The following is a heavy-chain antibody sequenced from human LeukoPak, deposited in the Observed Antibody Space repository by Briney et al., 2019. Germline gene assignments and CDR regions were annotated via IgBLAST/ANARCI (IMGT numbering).Heavy chain of an antibody. Sequence: GGSLRLSCAASGFTFSSYSMNWVRQAPGKGLEWVSSISSSSSYIYYADSVKGRFTISRDNAKNSLYLQMNSLRAEDTAVYYCARGYYGSGSPVYYFDYWGQGTLVTVSS. CDR1: GFTFSSYS. CDR3: ARGYYGSGSPVYYFDY. V-gene: IGHV3-21*04. J-gene: IGHJ4*02. D-gene: IGHD3-10*01. CDR2: ISSSSSYI.